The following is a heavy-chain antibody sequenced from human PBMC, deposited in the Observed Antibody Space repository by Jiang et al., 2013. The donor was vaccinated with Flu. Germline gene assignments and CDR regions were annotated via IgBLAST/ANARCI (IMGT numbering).Heavy chain of an antibody. D-gene: IGHD3-22*01. CDR1: GFTFSSYS. V-gene: IGHV3-48*01. CDR3: ASGPLPYYDSSGYLDY. Sequence: PGGSLRLSCAASGFTFSSYSMNWVRQAPGKGLEWVSYISSSSSTIYYADSVKGRFTISRDNAKNSLYLQMNSLRAEDTAVYYCASGPLPYYDSSGYLDYWGQGTLVTVSS. CDR2: ISSSSSTI. J-gene: IGHJ4*02.